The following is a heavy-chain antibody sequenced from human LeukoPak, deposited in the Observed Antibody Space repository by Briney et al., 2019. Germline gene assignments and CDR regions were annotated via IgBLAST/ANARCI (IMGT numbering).Heavy chain of an antibody. V-gene: IGHV1-2*02. Sequence: ASVKVSCKASGYTFSGYYMHWVRQAPGQGLEWMGWINPNSGGTNYAQKFQGRVTMTRDTSISTAYMELSRLRSDDTAVYYCARDLRITMVRGVRIDWFDPWGQGTLVTVSS. CDR2: INPNSGGT. J-gene: IGHJ5*02. CDR1: GYTFSGYY. D-gene: IGHD3-10*01. CDR3: ARDLRITMVRGVRIDWFDP.